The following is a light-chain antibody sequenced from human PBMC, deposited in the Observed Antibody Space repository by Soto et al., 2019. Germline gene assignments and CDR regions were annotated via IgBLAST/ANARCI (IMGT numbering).Light chain of an antibody. V-gene: IGKV1-6*01. CDR2: ATS. Sequence: AIQMTQSPSSLSASLGDRVTITCRASQGIRGDLGWYQQKPGKAPKLLISATSTLQSGVPSRFSGRCSGTNFTLTISSLQPEDFATYYCIQDFISPLTVGQGTKVEL. CDR3: IQDFISPLT. J-gene: IGKJ1*01. CDR1: QGIRGD.